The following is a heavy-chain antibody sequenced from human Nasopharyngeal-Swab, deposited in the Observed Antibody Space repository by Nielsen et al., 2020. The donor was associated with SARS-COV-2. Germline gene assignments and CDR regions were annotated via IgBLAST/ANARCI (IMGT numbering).Heavy chain of an antibody. Sequence: VSCKGSGYSFTSYWIGWVRQMPGKGLEWMGIIYPGDSDTRYSPSFQGQVTISADKSISTAYLQWSSLKASDTAMYYCARSMPSRYYYYGMDVWGQGTTVTVSS. CDR2: IYPGDSDT. CDR1: GYSFTSYW. V-gene: IGHV5-51*01. CDR3: ARSMPSRYYYYGMDV. D-gene: IGHD2-2*01. J-gene: IGHJ6*02.